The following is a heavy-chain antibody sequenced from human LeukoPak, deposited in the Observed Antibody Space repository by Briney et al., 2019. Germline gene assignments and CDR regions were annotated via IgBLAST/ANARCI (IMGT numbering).Heavy chain of an antibody. CDR1: GYTFTGYY. CDR3: ARDFYDTSGYYAFDY. CDR2: ISAYNGNT. D-gene: IGHD3-22*01. V-gene: IGHV1-18*04. J-gene: IGHJ4*02. Sequence: ASVKVSCKASGYTFTGYYMHWVRQAPGQGLEWMGWISAYNGNTNYAQKLQGRVTMTTDTSTSTAYMEVRSLRSDDTAVYYCARDFYDTSGYYAFDYWGQGTLVTVSS.